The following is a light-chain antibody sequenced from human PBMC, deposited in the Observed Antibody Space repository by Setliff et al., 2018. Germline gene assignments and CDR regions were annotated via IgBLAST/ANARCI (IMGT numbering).Light chain of an antibody. J-gene: IGLJ1*01. CDR1: SSDVGGYNY. Sequence: QSALTQPASVSGSPGQSITISCTGTSSDVGGYNYVSWYQQHPGKAPKLMIYEVSNRPSGVSSRFSGSKSGNTASLTISGLRAEDEADYYCSSYTSSSTLEVFGTGTKVTVL. CDR2: EVS. CDR3: SSYTSSSTLEV. V-gene: IGLV2-14*01.